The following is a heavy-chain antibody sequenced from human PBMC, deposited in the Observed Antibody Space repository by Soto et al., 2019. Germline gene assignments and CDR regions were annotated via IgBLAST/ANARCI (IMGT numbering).Heavy chain of an antibody. CDR3: ARGSGPYMDV. CDR2: LNPNNGNT. Sequence: GASVKVSCKASGYTFTTYDINWVRQATGQRLEWMGWLNPNNGNTGYAQKFQGRVTMTRDTSISTAYMELSSLRSEDTAVYYCARGSGPYMDVWGKGTTVTVSS. J-gene: IGHJ6*03. V-gene: IGHV1-8*01. CDR1: GYTFTTYD.